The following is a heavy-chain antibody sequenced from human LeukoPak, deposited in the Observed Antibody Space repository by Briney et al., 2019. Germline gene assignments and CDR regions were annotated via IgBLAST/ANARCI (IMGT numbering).Heavy chain of an antibody. V-gene: IGHV3-48*03. Sequence: QPGGSLRLSCAASGFTFSSYEMNWLRQAPGKGLEWVSYISSSGSTIYYADSVKGRFTISRDNAKNSLYLQMNSLRAEDTAVYYCAEHGITVIGGVWGKGTTVTISS. CDR1: GFTFSSYE. CDR2: ISSSGSTI. CDR3: AEHGITVIGGV. D-gene: IGHD3-10*02. J-gene: IGHJ6*04.